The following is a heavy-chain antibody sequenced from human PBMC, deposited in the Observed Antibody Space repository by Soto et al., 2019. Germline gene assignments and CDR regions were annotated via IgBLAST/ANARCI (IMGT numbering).Heavy chain of an antibody. Sequence: SVKVSCKASGGTFSSYSISWVRQAPGQGLEWMGGIIPIFGTANYAQKFQGRVTITADKSTSTAYMELSSLRSEDTAVYYCARHARAYYDFWSGYGRGYGMDVWGQGTTVTVSS. V-gene: IGHV1-69*06. CDR1: GGTFSSYS. CDR2: IIPIFGTA. D-gene: IGHD3-3*01. J-gene: IGHJ6*02. CDR3: ARHARAYYDFWSGYGRGYGMDV.